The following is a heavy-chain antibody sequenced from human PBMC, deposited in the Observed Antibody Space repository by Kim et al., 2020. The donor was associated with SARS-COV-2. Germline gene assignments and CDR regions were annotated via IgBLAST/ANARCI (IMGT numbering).Heavy chain of an antibody. V-gene: IGHV3-23*01. Sequence: GGSLRLSCAASGFTFSSYAMSWVRQAPGKGLEWVSAISGSGGSTYYADSVKGRFTISRDNSKNTLYLQMNSLRAEDTAVYYCAKPKGPDYYYDSSGYSYWGQGTLVTVSS. CDR2: ISGSGGST. J-gene: IGHJ4*02. CDR1: GFTFSSYA. CDR3: AKPKGPDYYYDSSGYSY. D-gene: IGHD3-22*01.